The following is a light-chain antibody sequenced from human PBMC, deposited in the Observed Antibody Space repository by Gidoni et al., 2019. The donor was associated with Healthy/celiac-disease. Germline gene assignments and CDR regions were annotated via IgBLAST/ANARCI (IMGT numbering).Light chain of an antibody. CDR2: GAS. J-gene: IGKJ2*01. Sequence: EIVLTQSPGTLSLSPGERATLSCRASQSVSSSHLAWYQQKPVQAPRLLIYGASSRATGIPDFTLTISRLEPEDFAVYYCQQYGSSLYTFGQGTKLEI. CDR3: QQYGSSLYT. V-gene: IGKV3-20*01. CDR1: QSVSSSH.